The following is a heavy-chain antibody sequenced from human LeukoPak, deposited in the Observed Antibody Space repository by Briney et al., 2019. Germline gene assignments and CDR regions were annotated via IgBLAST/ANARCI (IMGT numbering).Heavy chain of an antibody. CDR1: GFTFSSYA. D-gene: IGHD1-26*01. V-gene: IGHV3-74*01. J-gene: IGHJ4*02. Sequence: GGSLRLSCAASGFTFSSYAMSWVRQAPGKGLVWVSRTSPDGRSTTYADSVKGRFTISRDNAKNTLYLQMNSLRDEDTAVYYCVYSGSYRFDYWGQGTLVTVSS. CDR2: TSPDGRST. CDR3: VYSGSYRFDY.